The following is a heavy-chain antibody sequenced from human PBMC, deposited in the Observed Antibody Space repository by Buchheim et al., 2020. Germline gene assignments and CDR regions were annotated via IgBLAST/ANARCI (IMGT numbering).Heavy chain of an antibody. V-gene: IGHV3-23*01. Sequence: EVQLLESGGGLVQPGGSLRLSCAASGFTFSSYAMSWVRQAPGKGLEWVSAISGSGGSTYYADSVKGRFTISRDNSKNTLDLQMNSLRAEDTAVYYCAKDVLSGYVGRAYYFDYWGQGTL. D-gene: IGHD5-12*01. J-gene: IGHJ4*02. CDR1: GFTFSSYA. CDR2: ISGSGGST. CDR3: AKDVLSGYVGRAYYFDY.